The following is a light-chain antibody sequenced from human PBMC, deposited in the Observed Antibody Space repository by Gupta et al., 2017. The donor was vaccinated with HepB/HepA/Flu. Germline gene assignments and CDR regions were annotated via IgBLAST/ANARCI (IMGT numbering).Light chain of an antibody. J-gene: IGKJ5*01. CDR2: SAS. CDR3: QQLNSYPIT. Sequence: IQLTQSPSFLSASVGDRVTITCRASQDINSYLIWYQQKPGKAPTLLIYSASTLQGGVPSRFSGSGSGTEFTLTISSLQPEDFATYYCQQLNSYPITFGQGTQLDIK. CDR1: QDINSY. V-gene: IGKV1-9*01.